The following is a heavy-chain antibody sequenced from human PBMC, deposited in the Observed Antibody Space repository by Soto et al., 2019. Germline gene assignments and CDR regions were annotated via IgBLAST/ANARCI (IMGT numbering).Heavy chain of an antibody. CDR2: LSGSGGST. V-gene: IGHV3-23*01. CDR1: GFTFSSYA. CDR3: AKDTVPVATPWFDP. J-gene: IGHJ5*02. Sequence: PGGSLRLSCAASGFTFSSYAMSWVRQAPGKGLEWVSILSGSGGSTYYADSVKGRFTISRDNSKNTLYLQMNSLRAEDTAVYYCAKDTVPVATPWFDPWGQGTLVTVSS. D-gene: IGHD2-2*01.